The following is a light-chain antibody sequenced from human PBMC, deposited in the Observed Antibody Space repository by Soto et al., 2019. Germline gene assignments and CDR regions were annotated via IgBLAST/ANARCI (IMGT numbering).Light chain of an antibody. Sequence: QPVLTQSPSASASLGASVKLTCTLSSGHSSYAIAWHQKQPGKGPRYLMDLNNDGSHSKGDGIPDRFSGSSSGAERYLIISSLQSEDEADDYCQTWGTGFQVFGGGTKVTVL. V-gene: IGLV4-69*01. CDR3: QTWGTGFQV. CDR1: SGHSSYA. CDR2: LNNDGSH. J-gene: IGLJ2*01.